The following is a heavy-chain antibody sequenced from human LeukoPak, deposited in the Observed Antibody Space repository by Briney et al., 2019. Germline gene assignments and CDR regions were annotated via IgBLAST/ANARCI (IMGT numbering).Heavy chain of an antibody. CDR2: ISSSSSYI. V-gene: IGHV3-21*01. CDR3: ARDTGVRYFDWLPLDY. J-gene: IGHJ4*02. D-gene: IGHD3-9*01. CDR1: GFTFSSYS. Sequence: GGSLRLSCAASGFTFSSYSMNWVRQAPGNGLEWVSSISSSSSYIYYADSVKGRFTISRDNAKNSLYLQMNSLRAEDTAVYYCARDTGVRYFDWLPLDYWGQGTLVTVSS.